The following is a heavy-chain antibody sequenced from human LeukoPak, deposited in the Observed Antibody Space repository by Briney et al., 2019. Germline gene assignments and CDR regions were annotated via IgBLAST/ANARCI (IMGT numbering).Heavy chain of an antibody. D-gene: IGHD6-19*01. CDR2: INHSGST. V-gene: IGHV4-34*01. CDR1: GGSFSGYY. J-gene: IGHJ3*02. Sequence: SETLSLTCAVYGGSFSGYYWSWIRQPPGKGLEWIGEINHSGSTNYNPSFKSRVTISVDTSKNQFSLKLSSVTAADTAVYYCASAGQWLARDAFDIWGQGTMVTVSS. CDR3: ASAGQWLARDAFDI.